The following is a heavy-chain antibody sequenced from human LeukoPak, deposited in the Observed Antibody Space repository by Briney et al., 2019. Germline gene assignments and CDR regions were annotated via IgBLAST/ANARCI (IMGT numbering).Heavy chain of an antibody. J-gene: IGHJ1*01. CDR3: ARDRECNSGSCPGKSQH. CDR1: GYTLTDYF. D-gene: IGHD2-15*01. V-gene: IGHV1-2*02. Sequence: ASVKISCKTSGYTLTDYFIHWVRQAPGQGLEWMAWVYPTTGGANFAPKFRGRVTMASDTSIGSVFMELSGLTSDDTAVYYCARDRECNSGSCPGKSQHWGQGTLVTVSS. CDR2: VYPTTGGA.